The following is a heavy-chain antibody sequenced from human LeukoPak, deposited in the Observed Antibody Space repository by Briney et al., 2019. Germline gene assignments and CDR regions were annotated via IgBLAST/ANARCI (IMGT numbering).Heavy chain of an antibody. V-gene: IGHV4-38-2*02. J-gene: IGHJ4*02. Sequence: SETLSLTCTVSGYSISSGYYWGWIRQPPGKGLEWIGSIYHSGSTYYNPSLKSRVTISVDTSKNQFSLKLSSVTAADTAVYYCASAVGAIFPFDYWGQGTLVTVSS. D-gene: IGHD1-26*01. CDR3: ASAVGAIFPFDY. CDR2: IYHSGST. CDR1: GYSISSGYY.